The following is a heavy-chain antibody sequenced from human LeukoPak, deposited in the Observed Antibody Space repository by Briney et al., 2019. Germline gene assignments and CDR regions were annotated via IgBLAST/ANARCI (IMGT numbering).Heavy chain of an antibody. J-gene: IGHJ6*02. CDR1: GLTFNNYA. Sequence: GGSLRLSCEASGLTFNNYAMHWVRQAPGKGLEWVAVISYDGSNKYYADSVKGRFTISRDNAKNSLYLQMNSLRAEDTAVYYCARGYYGMDVWGQGTTVTVSS. CDR2: ISYDGSNK. CDR3: ARGYYGMDV. V-gene: IGHV3-30*03.